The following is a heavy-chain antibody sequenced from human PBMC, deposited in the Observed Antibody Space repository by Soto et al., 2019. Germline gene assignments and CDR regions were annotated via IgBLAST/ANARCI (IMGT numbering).Heavy chain of an antibody. CDR1: GGTFSSYA. Sequence: SVKVSCKASGGTFSSYAISWVRQAPGQGLEWMGGIIPIFGTANYAQKFQGRVTITADESTSTAYMELSSLRSEDTAVYYCARGISFYYGSGTLDPYGMDVWGQGTTVTVSS. D-gene: IGHD3-10*01. CDR2: IIPIFGTA. CDR3: ARGISFYYGSGTLDPYGMDV. J-gene: IGHJ6*02. V-gene: IGHV1-69*13.